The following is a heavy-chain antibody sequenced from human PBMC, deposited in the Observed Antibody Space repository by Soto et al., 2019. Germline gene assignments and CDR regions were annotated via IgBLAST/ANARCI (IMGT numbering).Heavy chain of an antibody. V-gene: IGHV4-30-2*01. D-gene: IGHD1-1*01. CDR2: IFHSGST. CDR3: ARGGRTTPRWFDP. Sequence: WTWIRQPPGKGLEWIGYIFHSGSTFYTPSLKGRVAISVDKYKNQLSLRLTSVTAADTAVYYCARGGRTTPRWFDPWGQGTLVSVSS. J-gene: IGHJ5*02.